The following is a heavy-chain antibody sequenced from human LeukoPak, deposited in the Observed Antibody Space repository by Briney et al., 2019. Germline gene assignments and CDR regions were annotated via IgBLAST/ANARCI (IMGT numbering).Heavy chain of an antibody. J-gene: IGHJ4*02. Sequence: SETLSLTCTVSSASISSSPYFWGWIRQSPGTGLEWIGSISYSGTTYYNPSLKSRVTISVDTSKNHFSLKLTSVTAADTAVYYCARDVHYYDRRALDYWGQGTLVTVSS. CDR2: ISYSGTT. V-gene: IGHV4-39*02. D-gene: IGHD3-22*01. CDR3: ARDVHYYDRRALDY. CDR1: SASISSSPYF.